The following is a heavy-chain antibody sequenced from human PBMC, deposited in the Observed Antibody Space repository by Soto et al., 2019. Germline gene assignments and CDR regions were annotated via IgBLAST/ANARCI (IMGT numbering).Heavy chain of an antibody. CDR2: ISSNGGRT. D-gene: IGHD2-8*02. CDR1: GFTFGNYF. J-gene: IGHJ6*02. CDR3: AKDLHWCGMDV. V-gene: IGHV3-23*01. Sequence: EVQLLESGGGLVQPGESLRLSCAASGFTFGNYFMNWVRQAPGKGLEWVSDISSNGGRTHYADSVRGRFTISRDNSRNTLYPQRSSLRAEDTALYYCAKDLHWCGMDVCGQGTTVTVSS.